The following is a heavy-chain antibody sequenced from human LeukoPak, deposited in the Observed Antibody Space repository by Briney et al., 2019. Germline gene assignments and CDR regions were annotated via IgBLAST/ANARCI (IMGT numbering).Heavy chain of an antibody. D-gene: IGHD3-16*01. J-gene: IGHJ4*02. V-gene: IGHV1-2*02. Sequence: ASVKVSCKASGYTFTGYYMHWVRQAPGQGFEWMGWINPNSGGTNYAQKFQGRVTMTRDTSISTAYMELSRLRSDDTAVYYCARGRGLRLGYFDYWGQGTLVTVSS. CDR1: GYTFTGYY. CDR2: INPNSGGT. CDR3: ARGRGLRLGYFDY.